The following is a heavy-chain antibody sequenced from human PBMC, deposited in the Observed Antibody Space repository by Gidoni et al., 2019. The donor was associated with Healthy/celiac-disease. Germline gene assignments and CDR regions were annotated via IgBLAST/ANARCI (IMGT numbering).Heavy chain of an antibody. V-gene: IGHV4-34*01. J-gene: IGHJ2*01. CDR3: ARGKKHYDRVWYFDL. CDR1: GGSCSGYY. Sequence: QVQLQQWGAGLLKPSETLSLTGAVYGGSCSGYYWSWIRQPPGKGLEWIGEIKHSGSTNYNPSLKSRFTISVDSSKIQFSLKLSSVTAADTAVYYCARGKKHYDRVWYFDLWGRGTLVTVSS. D-gene: IGHD3-22*01. CDR2: IKHSGST.